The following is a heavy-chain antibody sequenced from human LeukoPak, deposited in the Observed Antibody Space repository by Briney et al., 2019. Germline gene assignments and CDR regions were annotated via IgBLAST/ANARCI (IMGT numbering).Heavy chain of an antibody. CDR1: GVTLSTYA. Sequence: GGSLRLSCAASGVTLSTYAMSWARQAPGKGLEWVSGISSSGSGDNTYYADSVKGRFTISRDNSKNTLYLQMNSLRAEDTAVYYCAKGEVPAGRRYYFDYWGQGTLVTVSS. CDR3: AKGEVPAGRRYYFDY. J-gene: IGHJ4*02. CDR2: ISSSGSGDNT. V-gene: IGHV3-23*01. D-gene: IGHD2-2*01.